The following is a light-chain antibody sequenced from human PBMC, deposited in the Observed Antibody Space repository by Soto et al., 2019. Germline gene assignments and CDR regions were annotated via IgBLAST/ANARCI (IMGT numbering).Light chain of an antibody. J-gene: IGLJ1*01. V-gene: IGLV2-14*01. CDR3: NSYTRFSTYV. Sequence: QSALTQPASVSGSPGQSITISCTGTSSDVGGYNHVSWYQQHPGKAPKLIIYEVRNRPSGVSNRLSGSKSGNTASLTISGLQAEDEADYYCNSYTRFSTYVFGTGTKLTVL. CDR1: SSDVGGYNH. CDR2: EVR.